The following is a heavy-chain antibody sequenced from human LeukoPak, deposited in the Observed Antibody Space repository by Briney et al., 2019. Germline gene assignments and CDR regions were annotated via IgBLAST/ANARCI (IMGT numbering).Heavy chain of an antibody. D-gene: IGHD3-22*01. Sequence: SETLSLTCTVSGGSVSSGSYYWSWIRQPPGKGLEWIGYIYYSGSTNYNPSLKSRVTISVDTSKNQFSLKLSSVTAADTAVYYCARARAHLKYYYDSSGYYHFDYWGQGTLVTVSS. CDR3: ARARAHLKYYYDSSGYYHFDY. V-gene: IGHV4-61*01. J-gene: IGHJ4*02. CDR2: IYYSGST. CDR1: GGSVSSGSYY.